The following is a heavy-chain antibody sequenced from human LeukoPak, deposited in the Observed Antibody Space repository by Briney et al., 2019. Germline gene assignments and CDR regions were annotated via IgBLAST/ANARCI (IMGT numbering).Heavy chain of an antibody. J-gene: IGHJ4*02. Sequence: PGGSLRPSCAVSGITLSNYVMSWVRQAPGKGLEWVAGISVSGGRTNYADSVKGRFTISRDNPKNTLYLQMNSLRGEDTAVYFCAKRGVVIRVILVGFHKEANYFDSWGQGALVTVSP. D-gene: IGHD3-22*01. V-gene: IGHV3-23*01. CDR2: ISVSGGRT. CDR1: GITLSNYV. CDR3: AKRGVVIRVILVGFHKEANYFDS.